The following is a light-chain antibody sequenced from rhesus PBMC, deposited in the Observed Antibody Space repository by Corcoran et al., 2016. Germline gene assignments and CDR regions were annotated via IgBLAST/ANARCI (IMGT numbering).Light chain of an antibody. J-gene: IGKJ2*01. CDR3: QQYSNWPYS. CDR2: GAT. Sequence: EIVMTQSPATLSVSPGERATLSCRASQSVRSSLAWYQQKPGQAPRLLTDGATCRATGIPDRFSGSGSGTEFTLTISSLWPEDFAVYYCQQYSNWPYSFGQGTKVDIK. CDR1: QSVRSS. V-gene: IGKV3-42*03.